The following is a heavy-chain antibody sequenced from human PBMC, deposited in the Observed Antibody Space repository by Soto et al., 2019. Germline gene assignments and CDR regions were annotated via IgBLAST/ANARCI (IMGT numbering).Heavy chain of an antibody. CDR1: GLTFSDHY. V-gene: IGHV3-72*01. J-gene: IGHJ4*02. Sequence: EVQLVESGGGLVQPEGSLRLSCAASGLTFSDHYMDWVRQAPGKGLEWVGRIKNKANSYTTEYAAPVKGRFIISRDDSKNSVFLQMNRLKTDDTSVYYSTQVRLGSRRSSDYWGQGILITVSS. CDR3: TQVRLGSRRSSDY. D-gene: IGHD6-19*01. CDR2: IKNKANSYTT.